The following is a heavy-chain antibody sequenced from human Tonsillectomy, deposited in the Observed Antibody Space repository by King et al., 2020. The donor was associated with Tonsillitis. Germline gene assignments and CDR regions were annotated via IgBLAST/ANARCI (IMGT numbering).Heavy chain of an antibody. D-gene: IGHD3-22*01. CDR1: GGSISSYY. J-gene: IGHJ2*01. Sequence: QLQESGPGLVKPSETLSLTCTVSGGSISSYYWSWIRQPPGKGLEWIGYIYYSGSTNYNPSLKSRVTISVDTSKNQFSLKLSSVTAADTAVYYCARYRKSSGSKSPNHWDWYFDLWGRGTLVTVSS. CDR2: IYYSGST. CDR3: ARYRKSSGSKSPNHWDWYFDL. V-gene: IGHV4-59*01.